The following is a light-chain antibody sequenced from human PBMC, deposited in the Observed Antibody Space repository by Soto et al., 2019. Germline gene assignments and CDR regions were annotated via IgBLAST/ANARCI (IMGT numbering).Light chain of an antibody. J-gene: IGKJ1*01. CDR3: QQYGSSPRT. CDR2: GAS. Sequence: EVVMTQSPATLSVSPGERAILSCRASQNIGTNLVWYQQKPGQAPRLLIYGASSRATGIPDRFSGSGSGTDFTLTISRLEPEDFAVYYCQQYGSSPRTFGQGPKVDIK. CDR1: QNIGTN. V-gene: IGKV3-20*01.